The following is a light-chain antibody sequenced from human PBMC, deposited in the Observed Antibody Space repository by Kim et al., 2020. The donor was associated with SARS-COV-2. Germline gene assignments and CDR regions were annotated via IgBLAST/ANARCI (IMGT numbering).Light chain of an antibody. Sequence: SLSPGERATLPCRASQSVKSNYLAWYQQRPGQAPRLLVYTASNRATGIPDRFSGSGSGTDFTLTISRLEPEDFAVYYCQQYGNSHTFGQGTKLEI. J-gene: IGKJ2*01. CDR1: QSVKSNY. CDR3: QQYGNSHT. V-gene: IGKV3-20*01. CDR2: TAS.